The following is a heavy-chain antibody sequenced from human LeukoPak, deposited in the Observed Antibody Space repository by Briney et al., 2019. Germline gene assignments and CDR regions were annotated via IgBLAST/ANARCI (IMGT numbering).Heavy chain of an antibody. CDR3: TLQGDY. J-gene: IGHJ4*02. V-gene: IGHV3-15*05. CDR2: IKSKGDGGTT. D-gene: IGHD4-4*01. CDR1: GFTFSNAW. Sequence: GGSLRLSCAASGFTFSNAWMSWVRQAPGKGLEWVGRIKSKGDGGTTDYAAPVKGRSTISRDDSKNMLYLQMNSLKTEDTAVYYCTLQGDYWGQGSLVTVSS.